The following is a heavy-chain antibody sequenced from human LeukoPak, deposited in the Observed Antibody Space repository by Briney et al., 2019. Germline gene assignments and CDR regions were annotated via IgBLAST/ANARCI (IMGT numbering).Heavy chain of an antibody. Sequence: GGSLRLSCAASGFTFSSYAMSWVRQAPGKGLEWVSAISGSGFSTYYADSVKGRFTISRDNSKNTLYLQMNSLRAEDTAVYYCAKDCSSTSCPTSDYWGQGTMVTVSS. CDR2: ISGSGFST. V-gene: IGHV3-23*01. J-gene: IGHJ4*02. D-gene: IGHD2-2*01. CDR1: GFTFSSYA. CDR3: AKDCSSTSCPTSDY.